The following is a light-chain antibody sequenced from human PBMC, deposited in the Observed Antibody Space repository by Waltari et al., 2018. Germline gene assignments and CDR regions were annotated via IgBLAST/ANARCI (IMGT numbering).Light chain of an antibody. CDR1: SSYVGGYNY. CDR3: SSYTSSSTLAYV. V-gene: IGLV2-14*03. Sequence: QSALTQPASVSGSPGQSITISCTGPSSYVGGYNYVSWYQQHPGKAPKLMIYYVSNRPSGVSNRFSGSKSGNTASLTISGLQAEDEADYYCSSYTSSSTLAYVFGTGTKVTVL. J-gene: IGLJ1*01. CDR2: YVS.